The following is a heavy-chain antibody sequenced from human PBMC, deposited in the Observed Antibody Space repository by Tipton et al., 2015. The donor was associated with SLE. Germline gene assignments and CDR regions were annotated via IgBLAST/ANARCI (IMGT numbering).Heavy chain of an antibody. V-gene: IGHV1-18*01. J-gene: IGHJ6*02. CDR3: ARGRVGGYYYYGMDV. CDR2: ISAYNGNT. CDR1: GYTFTDFG. D-gene: IGHD6-13*01. Sequence: QLVQSGVEVKKPGASVTVSCQASGYTFTDFGVTWVRQAPGQGLEWMGWISAYNGNTNYAQKFQGRVTMTRNTSINTAYMDLSSLRSEDTAVYYCARGRVGGYYYYGMDVWGQGTTVTVSS.